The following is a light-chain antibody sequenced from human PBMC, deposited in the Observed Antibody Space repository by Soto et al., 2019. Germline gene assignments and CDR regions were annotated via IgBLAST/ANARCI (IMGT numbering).Light chain of an antibody. Sequence: VMTQSPVILSVSPGERATLSCRASQSISINLAWYQQKPGQPPRLLIYDASTRATGLPARFSGSGFGTEFTLTINSLQSEDVAVYYCQQYDTWWTFGQGTKVDIK. CDR1: QSISIN. J-gene: IGKJ1*01. CDR2: DAS. CDR3: QQYDTWWT. V-gene: IGKV3-15*01.